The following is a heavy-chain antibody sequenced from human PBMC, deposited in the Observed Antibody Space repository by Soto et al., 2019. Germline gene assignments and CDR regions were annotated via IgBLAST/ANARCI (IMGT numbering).Heavy chain of an antibody. CDR2: ITGSDGNT. CDR1: GFTFSSYA. CDR3: AKTVSSTWAFDY. V-gene: IGHV3-23*01. D-gene: IGHD3-10*01. Sequence: GGSLRLSCAASGFTFSSYAMSWVRQAPGKGLEWVSAITGSDGNTYYADSGKGRFTISRDNSKNTLYLQMNSLRADDTAVYYCAKTVSSTWAFDYWGQGTLVTVSS. J-gene: IGHJ4*02.